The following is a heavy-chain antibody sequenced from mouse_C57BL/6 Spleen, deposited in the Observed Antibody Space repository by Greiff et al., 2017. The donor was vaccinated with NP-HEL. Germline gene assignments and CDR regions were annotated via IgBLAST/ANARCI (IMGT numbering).Heavy chain of an antibody. Sequence: EVQLVESGGDLVKPGESLKLSCAASGFTFSSYGMSWVRQTPDKRLEWVATISSGGSYTYYPDSVKGRFTISRDNAKNTLYLQMSSLKSEDTAMYYCARRGYYYGSSYDYAMDYWGQGTSVTVSS. J-gene: IGHJ4*01. CDR2: ISSGGSYT. V-gene: IGHV5-6*01. CDR3: ARRGYYYGSSYDYAMDY. CDR1: GFTFSSYG. D-gene: IGHD1-1*01.